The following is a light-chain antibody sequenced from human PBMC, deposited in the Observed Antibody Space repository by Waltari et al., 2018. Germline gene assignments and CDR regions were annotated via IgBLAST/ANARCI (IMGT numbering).Light chain of an antibody. CDR3: MQGTHWPWT. J-gene: IGKJ1*01. Sequence: DVVVTQSPLSLSVALGQPASISCSSREILVHNDGNIYLNWFQHRPGQSPRRLIYKVSNRDSGVPDRCSGSGSGTDFTLKISRVEAEDVGVYYCMQGTHWPWTLGQGTKVEIK. CDR2: KVS. CDR1: EILVHNDGNIY. V-gene: IGKV2-30*02.